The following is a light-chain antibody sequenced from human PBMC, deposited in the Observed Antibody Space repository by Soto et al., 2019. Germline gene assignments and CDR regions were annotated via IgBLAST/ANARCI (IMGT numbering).Light chain of an antibody. Sequence: QSALTQPASVSGSPGQSITISCTGTSSDVGGYNYVSWYQQHPGKAPKLMIYEVSNRPSGVSNRFSGSKSGTTASLTISGVQVEDEADHYCCLYTSSSTRVFGGGTELTVL. V-gene: IGLV2-14*01. CDR2: EVS. CDR1: SSDVGGYNY. CDR3: CLYTSSSTRV. J-gene: IGLJ3*02.